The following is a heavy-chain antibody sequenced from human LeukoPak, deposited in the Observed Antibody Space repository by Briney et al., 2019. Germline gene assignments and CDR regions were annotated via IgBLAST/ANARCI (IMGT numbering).Heavy chain of an antibody. D-gene: IGHD6-13*01. Sequence: GGSLRLSCAASGFTVSSNYMSWVRQAPGKGLEWVSVIYSGGSTYYADSVKGRFTISRDNSKNTLYLQMNSLRAEDTAVYYCARGGVTAAGSFDYWGQGTLVTVSS. CDR3: ARGGVTAAGSFDY. CDR1: GFTVSSNY. J-gene: IGHJ4*02. V-gene: IGHV3-53*01. CDR2: IYSGGST.